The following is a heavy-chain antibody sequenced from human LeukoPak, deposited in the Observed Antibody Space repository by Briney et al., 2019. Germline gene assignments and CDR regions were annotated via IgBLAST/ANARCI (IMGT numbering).Heavy chain of an antibody. Sequence: SETLSLTCTVSGYSISSGYYWGWIRQPPGKGLEWIGSIYHIGSTYYNPSLKSRVTISVDTSKNQFSLKLSPVTAADTAVYFCARQAGTYYFYYYMDVWGKGTTVTISS. J-gene: IGHJ6*03. D-gene: IGHD6-13*01. CDR2: IYHIGST. CDR3: ARQAGTYYFYYYMDV. V-gene: IGHV4-38-2*02. CDR1: GYSISSGYY.